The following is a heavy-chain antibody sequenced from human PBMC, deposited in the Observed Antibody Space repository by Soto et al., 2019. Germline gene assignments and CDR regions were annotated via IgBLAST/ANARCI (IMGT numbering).Heavy chain of an antibody. CDR1: GGNCGSLA. D-gene: IGHD6-19*01. Sequence: GGLMRLRCGVSGGNCGSLAGRRVSQGPGKGLEVVSALDGSGVSAYYADSVKGRFTISRDNSKNTLCLQMNTLRAQDTAVYYCAKSHSSVWSKLGYCGQGTLVTVSS. J-gene: IGHJ4*02. CDR2: LDGSGVSA. CDR3: AKSHSSVWSKLGY. V-gene: IGHV3-23*01.